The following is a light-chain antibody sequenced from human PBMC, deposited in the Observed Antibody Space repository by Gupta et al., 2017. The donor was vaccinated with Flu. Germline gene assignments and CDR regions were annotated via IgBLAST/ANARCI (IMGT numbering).Light chain of an antibody. CDR3: QQPSNWPIT. J-gene: IGKJ4*01. V-gene: IGKV3-11*01. Sequence: SPWETASPSSVVRQSVRTSLGWYLQRPGQAPRLLIYDASNRGTGVPDRFSGSGSGTEFTLTISSLEPEDFAVYYCQQPSNWPITFGRGTKVEIK. CDR1: QSVRTS. CDR2: DAS.